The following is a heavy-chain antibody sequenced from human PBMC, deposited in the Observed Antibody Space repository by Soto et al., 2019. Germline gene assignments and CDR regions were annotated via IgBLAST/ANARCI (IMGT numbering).Heavy chain of an antibody. Sequence: SETLSLTCTVSGGSISSYYWSWIRQPPGKGLEWIGYIYYSGSTNYNPSLKSRVTISVDTSKNQFSPKLSSVTAADTAVYYCARGGATAMVVFDYWGQGTLVTVSS. V-gene: IGHV4-59*01. CDR1: GGSISSYY. CDR3: ARGGATAMVVFDY. J-gene: IGHJ4*02. D-gene: IGHD5-18*01. CDR2: IYYSGST.